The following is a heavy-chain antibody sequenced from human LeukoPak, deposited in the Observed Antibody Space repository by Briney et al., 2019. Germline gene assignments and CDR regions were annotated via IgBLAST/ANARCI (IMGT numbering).Heavy chain of an antibody. CDR3: ARRFGDSSGYYYIDY. CDR2: ISTSGSTI. CDR1: GFTFSSYE. V-gene: IGHV3-48*03. Sequence: GGSLRLSCAASGFTFSSYEMNWVRQAPGKGLEWVSYISTSGSTIYYADSVKGRFTISRDNAKNSLYLQMNSLRAEDTAVYYCARRFGDSSGYYYIDYWGQGTLVTVSS. J-gene: IGHJ4*02. D-gene: IGHD3-22*01.